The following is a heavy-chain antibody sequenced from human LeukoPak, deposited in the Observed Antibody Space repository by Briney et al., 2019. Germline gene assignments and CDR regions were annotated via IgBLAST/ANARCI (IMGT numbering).Heavy chain of an antibody. CDR3: ARDYQVYYGMDV. V-gene: IGHV1-69*04. CDR1: GGTFSSYA. Sequence: SVKVSCKASGGTFSSYAISWVRQAPGQGLEWMGRIIPILGIANYAQKFQGRVTITADKSTSTAYMELRSLRSDDTAVYYCARDYQVYYGMDVWGQGTTVTVSS. CDR2: IIPILGIA. J-gene: IGHJ6*02.